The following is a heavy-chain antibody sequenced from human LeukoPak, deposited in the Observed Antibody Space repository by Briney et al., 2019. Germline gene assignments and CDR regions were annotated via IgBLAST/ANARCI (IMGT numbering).Heavy chain of an antibody. J-gene: IGHJ6*02. CDR3: ARGSDYYYGMDV. CDR1: GCSISSYY. V-gene: IGHV4-4*07. CDR2: IYTSGST. Sequence: SETLSLTCTVSGCSISSYYWSWIRQPAGQGLEWIGRIYTSGSTNYNPSLKSRVTMSVDTSKNQFSLNLSSVTSADTAVYYCARGSDYYYGMDVWGQGTTVTVSS.